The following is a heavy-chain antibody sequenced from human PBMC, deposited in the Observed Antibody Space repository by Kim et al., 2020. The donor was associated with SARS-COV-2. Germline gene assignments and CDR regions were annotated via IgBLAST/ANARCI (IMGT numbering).Heavy chain of an antibody. CDR3: ARSRDAYFALFDY. J-gene: IGHJ4*02. D-gene: IGHD2-21*01. V-gene: IGHV3-33*01. Sequence: YGDSVEGRFTISRDNSKNMLYLQMNSLRAEDTAVYFCARSRDAYFALFDYWGQGTPVTVSS.